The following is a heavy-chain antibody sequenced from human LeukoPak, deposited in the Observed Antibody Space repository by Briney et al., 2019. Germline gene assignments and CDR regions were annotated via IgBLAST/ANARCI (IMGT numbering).Heavy chain of an antibody. CDR2: ISSSGSTI. V-gene: IGHV3-48*03. Sequence: PGGSLRLYCAASGFTFSRYEMNWVRQAPGKGLEWVSYISSSGSTIYYADSVKGRFTISRDNAKNSLYLQMNSLRAEDTAVYYCARSDSSSGYWGQGTLVTVSS. CDR3: ARSDSSSGY. D-gene: IGHD6-6*01. CDR1: GFTFSRYE. J-gene: IGHJ4*02.